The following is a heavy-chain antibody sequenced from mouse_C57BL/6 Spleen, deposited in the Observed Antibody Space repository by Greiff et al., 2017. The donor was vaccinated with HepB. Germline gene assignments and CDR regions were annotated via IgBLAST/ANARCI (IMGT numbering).Heavy chain of an antibody. CDR1: GFTFSDYG. J-gene: IGHJ1*03. Sequence: EVNVVESGGGLVKPGGSLKLSCAASGFTFSDYGMHWVRQAPEKGLEWVAYISSGSSTIYYADTVKGRFTISRDNAKNTLFLQMTSLRSEDTARYYCARPATTGYFDVWGTGTTVTVSS. CDR2: ISSGSSTI. CDR3: ARPATTGYFDV. D-gene: IGHD1-1*01. V-gene: IGHV5-17*01.